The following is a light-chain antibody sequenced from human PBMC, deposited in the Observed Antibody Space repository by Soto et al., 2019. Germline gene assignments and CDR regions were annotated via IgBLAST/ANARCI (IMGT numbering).Light chain of an antibody. CDR2: EAS. J-gene: IGKJ1*01. Sequence: DIQMTQSPSTLSASVGGTVTITCRASHSISSWLAWYQQKPGIAPKLLIYEASTLQSGVPSRFSGSGYGREFSLTISRLQPDDAATYYCQQYDVYSTFGQGTKVDIK. CDR3: QQYDVYST. CDR1: HSISSW. V-gene: IGKV1-5*03.